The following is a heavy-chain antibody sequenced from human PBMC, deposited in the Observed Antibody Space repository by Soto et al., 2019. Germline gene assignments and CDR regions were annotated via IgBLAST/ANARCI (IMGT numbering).Heavy chain of an antibody. V-gene: IGHV1-8*01. J-gene: IGHJ6*02. D-gene: IGHD3-10*01. CDR3: ARGGTMVRGVILSFQNYYYYYGMDV. CDR1: GYTFTSYD. CDR2: MNPNSGNT. Sequence: GASVKVSCKASGYTFTSYDINWVRQATGQGLEWMGWMNPNSGNTGYAQKFQGIVTMTRNTSISTAYMELSSLRSEDTAVYYCARGGTMVRGVILSFQNYYYYYGMDVWGQGTTVTVSS.